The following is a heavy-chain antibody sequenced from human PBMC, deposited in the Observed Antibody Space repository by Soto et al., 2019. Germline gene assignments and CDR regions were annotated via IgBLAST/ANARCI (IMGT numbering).Heavy chain of an antibody. V-gene: IGHV3-48*03. CDR1: GFTFSSYE. J-gene: IGHJ4*02. CDR2: ISSSGSTI. Sequence: HPGGSLRLSCAASGFTFSSYEMNWVRQAPGKGLEWVSYISSSGSTIYYADSVKGRFTISRDNAKNSLYLQMNSLRAEDTAVYYCARESPLAAAGTPPDYWGQGTLVAVSS. CDR3: ARESPLAAAGTPPDY. D-gene: IGHD6-13*01.